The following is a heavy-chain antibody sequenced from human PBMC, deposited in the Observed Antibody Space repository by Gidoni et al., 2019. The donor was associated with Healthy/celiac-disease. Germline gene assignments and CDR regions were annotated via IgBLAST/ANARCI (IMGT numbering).Heavy chain of an antibody. CDR1: GFTFSSYG. J-gene: IGHJ5*02. D-gene: IGHD3-22*01. Sequence: QVQLVESGGGVVQPGRSLRLSCAASGFTFSSYGMHWFRQAPGKGLEWVAVISYDGSNKYYADSVKGRFTISRDNSKNTLYLQMNSLRAEDTAVYYCAKDRGYYDSSGYYRNWFDPWGQGTLVTVSS. V-gene: IGHV3-30*18. CDR2: ISYDGSNK. CDR3: AKDRGYYDSSGYYRNWFDP.